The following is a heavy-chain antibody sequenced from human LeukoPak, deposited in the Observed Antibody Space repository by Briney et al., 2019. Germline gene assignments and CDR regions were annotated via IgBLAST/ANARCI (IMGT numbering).Heavy chain of an antibody. CDR3: ARDKTGSTAAEE. V-gene: IGHV1-18*01. D-gene: IGHD6-13*01. CDR2: ISANNGNT. CDR1: GYTFTSFG. J-gene: IGHJ4*02. Sequence: ASVKVSCKTSGYTFTSFGISWVRQAPGQGLEWMGWISANNGNTNYAQKVQGRVTMTTDTSTSTAYMGLRSLRSDDTAIYYCARDKTGSTAAEEWGQGTLVIVSS.